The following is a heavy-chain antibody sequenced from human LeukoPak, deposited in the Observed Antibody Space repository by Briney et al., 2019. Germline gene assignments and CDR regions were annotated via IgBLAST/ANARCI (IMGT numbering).Heavy chain of an antibody. V-gene: IGHV1-69*04. J-gene: IGHJ4*02. CDR3: ARDSSSSFEFDY. Sequence: SVKVSCKASGGTFSSYTISWVRQAPGPGLEWMGRIIPILGIANYAQKFQGRVTLTADKSTSTAYMELSSLRSEDTAVYYCARDSSSSFEFDYWGQGTLVTVSS. D-gene: IGHD6-6*01. CDR2: IIPILGIA. CDR1: GGTFSSYT.